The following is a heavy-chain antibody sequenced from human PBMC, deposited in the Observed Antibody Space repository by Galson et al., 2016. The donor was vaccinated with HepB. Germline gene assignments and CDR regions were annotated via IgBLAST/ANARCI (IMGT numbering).Heavy chain of an antibody. CDR1: GYKFTNSW. V-gene: IGHV5-51*01. Sequence: QSGAEVKKPGESLRISCKGSGYKFTNSWIAWVRQMPGKGLEWMGIIYVGDSDVRYSPSFQGHVTISADRSISTAYLQLNSLKASDTAVYYCARASLSVWFDPWGQGTLVTVSS. CDR2: IYVGDSDV. J-gene: IGHJ5*02. CDR3: ARASLSVWFDP.